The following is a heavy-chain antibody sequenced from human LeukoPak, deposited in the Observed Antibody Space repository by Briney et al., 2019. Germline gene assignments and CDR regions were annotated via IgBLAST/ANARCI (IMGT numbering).Heavy chain of an antibody. CDR1: GYTFTGYY. CDR2: INPNSGGT. Sequence: ASVKVSCKASGYTFTGYYMHWVRQAPGQGLEWMGWINPNSGGTNYAQKFQGRVTMTRDTSISTAYMELSRLRSDDTAVYYCARDPLKYSSSWPPAGYWGQGTLVTVSS. CDR3: ARDPLKYSSSWPPAGY. V-gene: IGHV1-2*02. J-gene: IGHJ4*02. D-gene: IGHD6-13*01.